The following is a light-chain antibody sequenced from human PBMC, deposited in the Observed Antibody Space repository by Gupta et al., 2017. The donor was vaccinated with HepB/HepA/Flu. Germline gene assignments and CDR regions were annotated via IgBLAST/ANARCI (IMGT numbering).Light chain of an antibody. Sequence: DIQMTQSPSSLSASVGDRVTITCRASQRITSYLNWYQQKPGKAPKLLIYAASSLQSGVPSRFSGSGSGTDFTLTISMRQPEDFATYYCQQRYSTPWTFGQGTKVEIK. J-gene: IGKJ1*01. CDR3: QQRYSTPWT. V-gene: IGKV1-39*01. CDR2: AAS. CDR1: QRITSY.